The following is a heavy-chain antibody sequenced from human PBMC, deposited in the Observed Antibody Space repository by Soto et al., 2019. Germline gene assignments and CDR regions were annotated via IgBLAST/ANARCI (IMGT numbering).Heavy chain of an antibody. CDR2: ISGHGDAT. Sequence: PGGSLRLSCAASGFPFTGYAMSGVRQAPGKGLEWVSAISGHGDATFYADSVKGRFTISRDNSKNTLYLHMNSLRAEDTALYYCANSRVSMVRGLIIIPNYWGQGTLVTVSS. D-gene: IGHD3-10*01. CDR3: ANSRVSMVRGLIIIPNY. V-gene: IGHV3-23*01. CDR1: GFPFTGYA. J-gene: IGHJ4*02.